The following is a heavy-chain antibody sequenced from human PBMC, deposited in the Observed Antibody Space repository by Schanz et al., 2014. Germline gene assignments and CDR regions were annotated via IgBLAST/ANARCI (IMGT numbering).Heavy chain of an antibody. D-gene: IGHD3-10*01. J-gene: IGHJ4*02. V-gene: IGHV3-9*01. Sequence: EVHLVESGGGLVQPGGSLRLSCAASGITFSGFWMTWVRQAPGKGLEWVSNIPWNGAAIGYAGSVRGRFTISRDSAKNSLYLQMNSLRPEDTALYYCAKYRGYYRVSGSYRELEYWGQGTLVTVSS. CDR1: GITFSGFW. CDR3: AKYRGYYRVSGSYRELEY. CDR2: IPWNGAAI.